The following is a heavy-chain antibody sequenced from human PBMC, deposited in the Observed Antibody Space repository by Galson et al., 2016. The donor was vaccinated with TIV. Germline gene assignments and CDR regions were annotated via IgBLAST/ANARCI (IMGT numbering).Heavy chain of an antibody. CDR3: STFTTTYYDTLTDHESDY. J-gene: IGHJ4*02. D-gene: IGHD3-9*01. V-gene: IGHV3-15*01. Sequence: SLRLSXXAXGXTFTXXWMSXVRQAXGXXLEWVGXFRSEIDGGXXDYAAPVKGRFTISRSDSRNTLYLQMHSLKTDDTALYFCSTFTTTYYDTLTDHESDYWGLGTLVIVSS. CDR2: FRSEIDGGXX. CDR1: GXTFTXXW.